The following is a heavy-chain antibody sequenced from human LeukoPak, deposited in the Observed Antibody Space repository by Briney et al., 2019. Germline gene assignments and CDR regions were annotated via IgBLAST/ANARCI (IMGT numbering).Heavy chain of an antibody. CDR3: ARGASLRAVVVGATSSPPMPYEF. D-gene: IGHD2-15*01. V-gene: IGHV1-8*01. CDR1: GYTFTSYG. CDR2: MNPNSGNT. Sequence: GASVKVYCKASGYTFTSYGINWVRQATGQGLEWMGWMNPNSGNTGYAQKFQGRVTMTRNTSISTAYMEVSSLGSEDTAVYYCARGASLRAVVVGATSSPPMPYEFWGQGTLVTGSS. J-gene: IGHJ4*02.